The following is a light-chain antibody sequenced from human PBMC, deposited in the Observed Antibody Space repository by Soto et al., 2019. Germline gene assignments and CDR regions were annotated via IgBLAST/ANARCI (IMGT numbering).Light chain of an antibody. Sequence: EIVLTQSPDTLSLSPGERATLSCRASQSVRDSFLAWYQQKPGQSPRLLIYAAISRATGIPERFSGSGSETDFTLTIYRLEPEDFAVYYCQQYGSSGTFGQGTKVEIK. V-gene: IGKV3-20*01. CDR2: AAI. J-gene: IGKJ1*01. CDR1: QSVRDSF. CDR3: QQYGSSGT.